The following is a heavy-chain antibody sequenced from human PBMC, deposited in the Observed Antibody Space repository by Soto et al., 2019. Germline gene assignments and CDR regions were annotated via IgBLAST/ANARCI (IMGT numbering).Heavy chain of an antibody. D-gene: IGHD2-2*01. V-gene: IGHV1-69*01. CDR2: IIPIFGTA. J-gene: IGHJ6*02. CDR1: VGTFSSYA. CDR3: AAYGVVPADNYYYYGMDV. Sequence: QVQLVQSGAEVKKPGSSVKVSCKAAVGTFSSYAISWVRQAPGQGREWMGGIIPIFGTANYAQKFQGRVTITADESTSTAYMELSSLRSEDTAVYYCAAYGVVPADNYYYYGMDVWGQGTKVTVSS.